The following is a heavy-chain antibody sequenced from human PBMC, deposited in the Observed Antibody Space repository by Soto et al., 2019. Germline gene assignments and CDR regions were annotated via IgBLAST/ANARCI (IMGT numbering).Heavy chain of an antibody. CDR1: GDSVSSNSAA. Sequence: PSQTLSLTCVISGDSVSSNSAAWNWIRQSPSRGLEWLGRTYYRSRWYNDYAVSVRSRITVNADTSKNQFSLHLNSVTPEDTAVYYCAGTTSHYWYYMDVWGKGTTVTVSS. CDR2: TYYRSRWYN. CDR3: AGTTSHYWYYMDV. V-gene: IGHV6-1*01. D-gene: IGHD1-7*01. J-gene: IGHJ6*03.